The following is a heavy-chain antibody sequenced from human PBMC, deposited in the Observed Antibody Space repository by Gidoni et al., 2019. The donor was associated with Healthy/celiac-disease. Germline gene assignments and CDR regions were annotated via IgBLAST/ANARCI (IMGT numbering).Heavy chain of an antibody. V-gene: IGHV3-23*01. Sequence: EVQLLASGGGLVQPGGSLRLSCAASGFTFSSYAMRWVRQAPGKGLEWVSAISGSGGSTYYADSVKGRFTISRDNSKNTLYLQMNSLRAEDTAVYYCAKKQLVPLYYYYYYGMDVWGQGTTVTVSS. D-gene: IGHD6-13*01. CDR1: GFTFSSYA. CDR2: ISGSGGST. J-gene: IGHJ6*02. CDR3: AKKQLVPLYYYYYYGMDV.